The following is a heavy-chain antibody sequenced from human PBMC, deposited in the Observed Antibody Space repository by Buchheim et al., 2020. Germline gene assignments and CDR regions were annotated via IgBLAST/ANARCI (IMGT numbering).Heavy chain of an antibody. CDR3: AKEQEGYCSSTSCRPLDY. CDR1: GFTFSSYA. J-gene: IGHJ4*02. D-gene: IGHD2-2*01. Sequence: EVQLLESGGGLVQPGGSLRLSCAASGFTFSSYAMSWVRQAPGKGLEWVSAISGSGGSTYYADSVKGRFTISRDNSKDTLYLQMNSLRAEDTAVYYCAKEQEGYCSSTSCRPLDYWGQGTL. V-gene: IGHV3-23*01. CDR2: ISGSGGST.